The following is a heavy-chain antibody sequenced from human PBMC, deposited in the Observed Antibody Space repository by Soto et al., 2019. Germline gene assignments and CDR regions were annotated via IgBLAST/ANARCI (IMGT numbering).Heavy chain of an antibody. CDR3: ARDEKSPSSVGREPNDYYYYYMDV. CDR1: GGSISSYY. D-gene: IGHD3-10*01. J-gene: IGHJ6*03. V-gene: IGHV4-59*01. CDR2: IYYSGST. Sequence: SETLSLTCTVSGGSISSYYWSWIRQPPGKGLEWIGYIYYSGSTNYNPSLKSRVTISVDTSKNQFSLKLSSVTAADTAVYYCARDEKSPSSVGREPNDYYYYYMDVWGKGTTVTVSS.